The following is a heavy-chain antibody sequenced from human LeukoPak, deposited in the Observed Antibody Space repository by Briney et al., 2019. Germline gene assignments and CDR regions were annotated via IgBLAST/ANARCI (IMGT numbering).Heavy chain of an antibody. CDR3: ASPGRYYFQH. V-gene: IGHV4-61*05. Sequence: SETLSLTCTVSGGSISSSSYYWSWIRQPPGKGLEWIGYIYYSGSTNYNPSLKSRVTISVDTSKNQFSLKLSSVTAADTAVYYCASPGRYYFQHWGQGTLVTVSS. CDR2: IYYSGST. D-gene: IGHD3-10*01. J-gene: IGHJ1*01. CDR1: GGSISSSSYY.